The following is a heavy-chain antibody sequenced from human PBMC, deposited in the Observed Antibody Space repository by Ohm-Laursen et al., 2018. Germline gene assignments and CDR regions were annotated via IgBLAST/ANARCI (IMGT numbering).Heavy chain of an antibody. D-gene: IGHD3-3*01. Sequence: SETLSLTCAVYGGSFSGYYWSWIRQPPGKGLEWIGEINHSGSTNYNPSLKSRVIISVDKSKNHFSLKLSSVTDADTAVYYCARGWILGVVITRMDVWGQGTTVTVSS. J-gene: IGHJ6*02. CDR2: INHSGST. V-gene: IGHV4-34*01. CDR3: ARGWILGVVITRMDV. CDR1: GGSFSGYY.